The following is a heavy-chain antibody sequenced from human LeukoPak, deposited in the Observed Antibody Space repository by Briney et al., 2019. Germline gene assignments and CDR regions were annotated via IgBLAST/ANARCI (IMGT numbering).Heavy chain of an antibody. CDR3: ARDRSDGYGFDY. CDR1: GFTVSSNY. V-gene: IGHV3-53*01. D-gene: IGHD5-24*01. Sequence: GGSLRLSCAASGFTVSSNYMSWFRQAPGKGLEWVSIIYSGAGTYYADSVKGRFTISRDNSKNTLYLQMNSLRAEDTAVYYCARDRSDGYGFDYWGQGTLVTVSS. J-gene: IGHJ4*02. CDR2: IYSGAGT.